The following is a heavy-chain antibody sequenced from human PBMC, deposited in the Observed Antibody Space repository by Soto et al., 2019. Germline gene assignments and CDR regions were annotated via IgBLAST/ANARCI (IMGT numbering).Heavy chain of an antibody. D-gene: IGHD6-19*01. CDR1: GFTVSSKY. CDR2: IYGGGTT. J-gene: IGHJ4*02. CDR3: VQTTGWPGFDF. Sequence: EVQLVESGGGLIQPGGFLRLSCAASGFTVSSKYMTWVRQAPGKGLEWVSVIYGGGTTYYADSVKGRFTISRDNSTNTLYLQMTSLRAEDTAVYYCVQTTGWPGFDFWGQGTLVTVSS. V-gene: IGHV3-53*01.